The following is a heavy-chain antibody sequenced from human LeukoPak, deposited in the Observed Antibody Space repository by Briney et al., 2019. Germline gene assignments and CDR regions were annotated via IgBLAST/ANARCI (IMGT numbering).Heavy chain of an antibody. CDR2: IYTSGST. CDR1: GGSISSYY. V-gene: IGHV4-4*07. Sequence: SSETLSLTCTVSGGSISSYYWSWIRQPPGKGLEWIGRIYTSGSTNYNPSLKSRVTMSVDTSKNQFSLKLSSVTAADTAVYYCARDRDYGWFDPWGQGTLVTVSS. J-gene: IGHJ5*02. CDR3: ARDRDYGWFDP. D-gene: IGHD4-17*01.